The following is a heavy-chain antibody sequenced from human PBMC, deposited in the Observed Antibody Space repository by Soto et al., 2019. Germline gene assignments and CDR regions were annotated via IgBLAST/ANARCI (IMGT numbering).Heavy chain of an antibody. CDR3: GCDELRGLFAY. Sequence: PSETLSITCTVSGGSISSYYWSWIRQPPGKGLEWIGYIYYSGSTNYNPSLKSRVTISVDTSKNQFSLKLSSVTAADTAVYYCGCDELRGLFAYWARGSLDPVSS. CDR1: GGSISSYY. J-gene: IGHJ4*02. D-gene: IGHD1-7*01. CDR2: IYYSGST. V-gene: IGHV4-59*08.